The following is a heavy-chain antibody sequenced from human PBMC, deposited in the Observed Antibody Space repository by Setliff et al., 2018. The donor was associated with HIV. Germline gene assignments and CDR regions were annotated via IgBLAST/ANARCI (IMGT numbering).Heavy chain of an antibody. J-gene: IGHJ4*02. CDR2: ISRFFNTT. Sequence: SVKVSCKASGDTYRNYAVNWVRQAPGQGLEWMGAISRFFNTTTYAHNFQGRVTITADESTSTGCMELRSLRSDDTAVYFCARGWGSPRDSQVRYISLDHWGQGSLVTVSS. CDR3: ARGWGSPRDSQVRYISLDH. D-gene: IGHD3-16*01. V-gene: IGHV1-69*13. CDR1: GDTYRNYA.